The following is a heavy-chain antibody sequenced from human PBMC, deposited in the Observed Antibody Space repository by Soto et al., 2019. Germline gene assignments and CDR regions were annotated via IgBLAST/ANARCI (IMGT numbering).Heavy chain of an antibody. V-gene: IGHV3-15*07. D-gene: IGHD2-15*01. CDR1: GLPISNAW. CDR3: TTGSVEGV. J-gene: IGHJ6*02. CDR2: IKTKSEGGPT. Sequence: EVQLVESGGGFIQPGGSLRLPCAASGLPISNAWMNWVRQAPGKGLEWVGRIKTKSEGGPTDYAAAVKGRFTVSRDDSKNTLYLQMNSLKTEDTAVYYCTTGSVEGVWGQGTTVTVSS.